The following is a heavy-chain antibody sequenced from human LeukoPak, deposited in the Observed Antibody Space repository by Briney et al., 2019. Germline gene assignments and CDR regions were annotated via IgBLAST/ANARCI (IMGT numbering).Heavy chain of an antibody. CDR2: ISGSGGST. J-gene: IGHJ4*02. D-gene: IGHD6-13*01. V-gene: IGHV3-23*01. Sequence: GGSLRLSCAASGLTFSSYAMSWVRQAPGKGLEWVSAISGSGGSTYYADSVKGRFTISRDNSKNTLYLQMNSLRAEDTAVYYCAKGSASSSWYPYYFDYWGQGTLVTVSS. CDR3: AKGSASSSWYPYYFDY. CDR1: GLTFSSYA.